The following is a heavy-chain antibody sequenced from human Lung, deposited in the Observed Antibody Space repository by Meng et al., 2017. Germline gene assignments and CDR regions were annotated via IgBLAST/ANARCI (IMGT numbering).Heavy chain of an antibody. CDR2: ISWNSGSI. CDR3: AKDVGGNGEYFDY. Sequence: GGSLRLSCAASGFTFDDYAMHWVRQAPGKGLEWVSGISWNSGSIGYADSVKGRFTISRDNAKNSLYLQMNSLRAEDTALYYCAKDVGGNGEYFDYWGQGTLVTVSS. D-gene: IGHD4-23*01. V-gene: IGHV3-9*01. CDR1: GFTFDDYA. J-gene: IGHJ4*02.